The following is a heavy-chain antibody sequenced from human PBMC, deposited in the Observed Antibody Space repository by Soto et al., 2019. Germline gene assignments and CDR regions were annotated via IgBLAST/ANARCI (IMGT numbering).Heavy chain of an antibody. CDR2: IYYSGST. J-gene: IGHJ5*02. CDR1: GGSISSGGYY. Sequence: SETLSLTCTVSGGSISSGGYYWSWIRQHPGKGLEWIGYIYYSGSTYYNPSLKSRVTISVDTSKNQFSLKLSSVTAADTAVYYCARRYCSGGSCYLFDPWGQGTLVTVSS. V-gene: IGHV4-31*03. D-gene: IGHD2-15*01. CDR3: ARRYCSGGSCYLFDP.